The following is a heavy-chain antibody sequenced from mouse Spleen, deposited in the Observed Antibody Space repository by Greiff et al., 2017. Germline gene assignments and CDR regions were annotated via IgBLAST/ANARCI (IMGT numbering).Heavy chain of an antibody. CDR1: GFTFSDYY. CDR2: INYDGSST. D-gene: IGHD2-3*01. CDR3: ARDDGYYVYAMDY. V-gene: IGHV5-16*01. J-gene: IGHJ4*01. Sequence: EVKLMESEGGLVQPGSSMKLSCTASGFTFSDYYMAWVRQVPEKGLEWVANINYDGSSTYYLDSLKSRFIISRDNAKNILYLQMSSLKSEDTATYYCARDDGYYVYAMDYWGQGTSVTVSS.